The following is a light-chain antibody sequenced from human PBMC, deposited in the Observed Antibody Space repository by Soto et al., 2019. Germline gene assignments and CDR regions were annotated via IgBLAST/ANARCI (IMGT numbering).Light chain of an antibody. CDR3: QQRSNWFT. CDR2: DAS. J-gene: IGKJ4*01. Sequence: EIVLTQSPATLSLSPGERATLSCRASQSVSSYLAWYQQKPGQAPRLLIYDASNRATGIPARFSGSGSGTDFTLTISSLEPEDFAVYYCQQRSNWFTFGGGTKGEIK. CDR1: QSVSSY. V-gene: IGKV3-11*01.